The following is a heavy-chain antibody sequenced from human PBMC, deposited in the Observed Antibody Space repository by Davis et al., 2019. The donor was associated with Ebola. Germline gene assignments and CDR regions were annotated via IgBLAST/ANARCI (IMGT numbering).Heavy chain of an antibody. D-gene: IGHD6-6*01. CDR3: ARARIAARPYFDY. CDR1: GGSISSYY. V-gene: IGHV4-59*06. J-gene: IGHJ4*02. CDR2: IYYSGST. Sequence: SETLSLTCTVSGGSISSYYWSWIRQHPGKGLEWIGYIYYSGSTYYNPSLKSRVTISVDTSKNQFSLKLSSVTAADTAVYYCARARIAARPYFDYWGQGTLVTVSS.